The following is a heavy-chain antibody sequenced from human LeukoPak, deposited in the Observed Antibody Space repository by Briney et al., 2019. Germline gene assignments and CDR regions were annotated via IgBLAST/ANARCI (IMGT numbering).Heavy chain of an antibody. Sequence: SPSETLSLTCTVSDGSISSSSYYWAWVRQPPGKGLEWIGRIYTSGSTNYNPSLKSRVTMSVDTSKNQFSLKLSSVTAADTAVYYCARGKYYYDSSGYYYFDYWGQGTLVTVSS. CDR2: IYTSGST. CDR1: DGSISSSSYY. J-gene: IGHJ4*02. CDR3: ARGKYYYDSSGYYYFDY. D-gene: IGHD3-22*01. V-gene: IGHV4-61*05.